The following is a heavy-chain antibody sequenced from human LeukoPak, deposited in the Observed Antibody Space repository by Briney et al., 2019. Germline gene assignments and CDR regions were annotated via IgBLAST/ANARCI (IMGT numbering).Heavy chain of an antibody. CDR2: IYYTGST. Sequence: PSETLSLTCTISGGSVSDYYGSWSRQSPGKGLEWIGYIYYTGSTTYNPSLKSRVTISADTSKNQFSLKLSSVTAADTAVYYCASRKLGNDYWGQGTLATVSS. CDR1: GGSVSDYY. CDR3: ASRKLGNDY. D-gene: IGHD7-27*01. V-gene: IGHV4-59*02. J-gene: IGHJ4*02.